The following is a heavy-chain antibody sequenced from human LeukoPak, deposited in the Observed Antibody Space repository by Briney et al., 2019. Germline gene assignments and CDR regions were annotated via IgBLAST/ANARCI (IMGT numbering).Heavy chain of an antibody. D-gene: IGHD2-2*02. J-gene: IGHJ3*02. Sequence: GESLRLSCEASGVTFGDYGMSWVRQGRGTGLEWVSGITRNGDTTSYADSVNGRFTISRDNAKNCLYLQMNSLRAEDTAFYYCARGYNHGPIDMWGQGTLVTVSS. V-gene: IGHV3-20*04. CDR2: ITRNGDTT. CDR1: GVTFGDYG. CDR3: ARGYNHGPIDM.